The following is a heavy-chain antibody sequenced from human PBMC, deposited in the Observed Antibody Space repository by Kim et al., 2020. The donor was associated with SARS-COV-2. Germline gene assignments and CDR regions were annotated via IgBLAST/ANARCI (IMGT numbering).Heavy chain of an antibody. CDR2: IDCDDDK. J-gene: IGHJ4*02. Sequence: SGPTLVKPTQTLTLTCSFSGFSLSTRGMCVSWIRQPPGKALEWLARIDCDDDKYYSTSLKTRLTIFKDTSKNQVVLTMTNMDPVDTATYYCAQIRCYCSSTSCQAAYFDYWGQGILVTVSS. V-gene: IGHV2-70*11. CDR1: GFSLSTRGMC. CDR3: AQIRCYCSSTSCQAAYFDY. D-gene: IGHD2-2*01.